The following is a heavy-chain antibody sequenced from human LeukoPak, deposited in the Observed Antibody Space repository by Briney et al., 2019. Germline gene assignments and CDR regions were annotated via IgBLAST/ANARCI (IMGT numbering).Heavy chain of an antibody. Sequence: GGSLRLSCAASGFSFTSYAMSWVRQAPGKGLEWVSTISGSGGSTFYADSVKGRFTISRDNSKYTLYLQMNSLRAEDTAVYYCAKGSSSGTVDYWGQGTLVAVSS. D-gene: IGHD3-22*01. J-gene: IGHJ4*02. CDR3: AKGSSSGTVDY. V-gene: IGHV3-23*01. CDR2: ISGSGGST. CDR1: GFSFTSYA.